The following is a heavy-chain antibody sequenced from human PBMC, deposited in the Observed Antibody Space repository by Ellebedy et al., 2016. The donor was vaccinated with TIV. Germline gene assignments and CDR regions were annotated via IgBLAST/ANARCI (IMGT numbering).Heavy chain of an antibody. D-gene: IGHD2-8*02. V-gene: IGHV4-34*01. CDR2: ITHSGST. Sequence: SQTLSLTCAVYGGSFSGYYWNWIRQPPGKGLEWIGEITHSGSTNYNPSPKSRVTISVDTSKNQFSLRLSSVTAADTALYYCASGLGVRKMNAFDFWGQGTMVTVSS. CDR1: GGSFSGYY. CDR3: ASGLGVRKMNAFDF. J-gene: IGHJ3*01.